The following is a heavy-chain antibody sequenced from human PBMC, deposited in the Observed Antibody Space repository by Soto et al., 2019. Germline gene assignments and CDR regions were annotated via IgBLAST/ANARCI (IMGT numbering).Heavy chain of an antibody. J-gene: IGHJ3*02. CDR3: TIGSWSGEVFDI. V-gene: IGHV1-69*02. CDR1: GGTFSTYS. D-gene: IGHD2-21*01. CDR2: IIPMLGIA. Sequence: QVQLVQSGAEVKKPGSAVKVSCKDSGGTFSTYSMFWVRQAPGQGLEWMGRIIPMLGIANYAQKFQGSVTITADKSTGTAYMELSSLRSEDTALYYCTIGSWSGEVFDIWGQGTMVTVSS.